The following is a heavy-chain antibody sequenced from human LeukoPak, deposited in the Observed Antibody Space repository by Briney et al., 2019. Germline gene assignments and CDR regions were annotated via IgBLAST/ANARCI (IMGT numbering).Heavy chain of an antibody. D-gene: IGHD6-19*01. CDR3: AKPQSGWTPGGDS. CDR1: GFTFSSYG. CDR2: IWYDGSNK. V-gene: IGHV3-33*06. J-gene: IGHJ4*02. Sequence: SGGSLRLSCAASGFTFSSYGMHWVRQAPGKGLEWVAVIWYDGSNKYYADSVKGRFTISRDNSKNTLYLQMDSLRAEDTALYYCAKPQSGWTPGGDSWGQGTLVTVSS.